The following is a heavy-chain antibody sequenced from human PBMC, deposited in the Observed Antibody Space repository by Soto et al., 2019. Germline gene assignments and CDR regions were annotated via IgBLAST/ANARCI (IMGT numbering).Heavy chain of an antibody. CDR3: AKERVVAAKKTYYFDY. CDR1: GFTFSSYG. V-gene: IGHV3-30*18. D-gene: IGHD2-15*01. J-gene: IGHJ4*02. CDR2: ISYDGSNK. Sequence: LRLSCAASGFTFSSYGMHWVRQAPVKGLEWVAVISYDGSNKYYADSVKGRFTISRDNSRNTLYLQMNSLRAEDTAVYYSAKERVVAAKKTYYFDYWGQGTLVTVYS.